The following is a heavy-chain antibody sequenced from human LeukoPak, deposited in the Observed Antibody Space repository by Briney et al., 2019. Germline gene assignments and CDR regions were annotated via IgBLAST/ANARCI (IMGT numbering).Heavy chain of an antibody. J-gene: IGHJ4*02. CDR2: ISSSGSTI. V-gene: IGHV3-11*01. CDR3: AKVPPGYCSSTSCFGYYFDY. Sequence: PGGSLRLSCAASGFTFSDYYMSWIRQAPGKGLEWVSYISSSGSTIYYADSVKGRFTISRDNAKNSLFLQMNSLRAEDTAVYYCAKVPPGYCSSTSCFGYYFDYWGQGTLVTVSS. D-gene: IGHD2-2*01. CDR1: GFTFSDYY.